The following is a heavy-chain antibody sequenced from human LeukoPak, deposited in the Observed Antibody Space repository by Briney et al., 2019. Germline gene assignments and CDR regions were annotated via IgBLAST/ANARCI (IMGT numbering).Heavy chain of an antibody. D-gene: IGHD6-19*01. V-gene: IGHV1-46*01. Sequence: ASVKVSCKASGGTFSDYAVSWVRQAPGQGLEWMGIINPSGGSTSYAQKFQGRVTMTRDTSTSTVYMELSSLRSEDTAVYYCARALAVAVNFDYWGQGTLVTVSS. CDR3: ARALAVAVNFDY. CDR2: INPSGGST. J-gene: IGHJ4*02. CDR1: GGTFSDYA.